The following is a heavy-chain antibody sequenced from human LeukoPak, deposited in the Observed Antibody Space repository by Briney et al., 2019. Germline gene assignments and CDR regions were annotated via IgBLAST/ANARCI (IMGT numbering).Heavy chain of an antibody. D-gene: IGHD2-2*01. CDR1: GGSISSSSYY. CDR2: IYYSGST. V-gene: IGHV4-39*01. CDR3: ARPHCSSTSCHDAFDI. Sequence: SETLSLTCTVSGGSISSSSYYWGWIRQPPGKGLEWIGSIYYSGSTYYNPSLKSRVTISVDTSKNQFSLKLSSVTAADTAVYYCARPHCSSTSCHDAFDIWGQGTMVTVSS. J-gene: IGHJ3*02.